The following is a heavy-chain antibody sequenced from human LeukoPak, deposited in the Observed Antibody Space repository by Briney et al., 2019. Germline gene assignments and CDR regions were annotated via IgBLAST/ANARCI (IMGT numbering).Heavy chain of an antibody. CDR1: GFTFSSYG. CDR3: ATIVRGRHGDAFDI. J-gene: IGHJ3*02. D-gene: IGHD2/OR15-2a*01. Sequence: GGSLRLSCAASGFTFSSYGMHWVRQAPGKGLEWVAFIWYDGSNKYYADSVKGRFTISRENSKNTLYLQMNSLRAEDTAVYYCATIVRGRHGDAFDIWGQGTMVTVSS. CDR2: IWYDGSNK. V-gene: IGHV3-30*02.